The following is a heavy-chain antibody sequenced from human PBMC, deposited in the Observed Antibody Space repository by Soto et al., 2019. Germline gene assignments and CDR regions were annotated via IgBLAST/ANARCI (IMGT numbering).Heavy chain of an antibody. V-gene: IGHV1-18*01. J-gene: IGHJ5*02. CDR1: GYTFTTYG. Sequence: QAQMVQSGAEVKKPGASVKVSCRTSGYTFTTYGVSWVRQAPGQGLEWMGWISGYNGDINYAERLQGRLTMTTDTSTSTAYMELRSLRPEDTAVYYCARDVVLLRLCSTASGYLAAWGQGTLVTVAS. CDR2: ISGYNGDI. CDR3: ARDVVLLRLCSTASGYLAA. D-gene: IGHD3-22*01.